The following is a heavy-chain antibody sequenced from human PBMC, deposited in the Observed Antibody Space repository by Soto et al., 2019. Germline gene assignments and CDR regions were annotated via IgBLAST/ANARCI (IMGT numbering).Heavy chain of an antibody. J-gene: IGHJ4*02. CDR3: ARGAYYYDSSGLSY. V-gene: IGHV3-48*01. CDR2: ISSSSSTI. Sequence: EVQLVESGGGLVQPGGSLRLSCAASGFTFSSYSMNWVRQAPGKGLEWVSYISSSSSTIYYADSVKGRFTISRDNAKNSLYLHMNSLRAEDTAVYYCARGAYYYDSSGLSYWGQGTLVTLSS. CDR1: GFTFSSYS. D-gene: IGHD3-22*01.